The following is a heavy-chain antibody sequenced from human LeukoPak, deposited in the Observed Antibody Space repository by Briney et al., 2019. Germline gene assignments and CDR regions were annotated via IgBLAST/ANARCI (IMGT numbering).Heavy chain of an antibody. V-gene: IGHV3-23*01. D-gene: IGHD5-12*01. CDR3: AKDDTWVRYQD. J-gene: IGHJ4*02. CDR1: GFTFSSHG. Sequence: GGTLRLSCAASGFTFSSHGMNWVRQAPGKGLEWVSGISGSGVITYYADSVKGRFTISRDNSKNTLDLQMNSLRAEDTAVYYCAKDDTWVRYQDWGQGTLVTVSS. CDR2: ISGSGVIT.